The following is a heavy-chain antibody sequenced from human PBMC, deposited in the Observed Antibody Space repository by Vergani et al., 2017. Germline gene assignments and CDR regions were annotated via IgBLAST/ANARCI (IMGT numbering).Heavy chain of an antibody. D-gene: IGHD5-12*01. Sequence: QVQLVESGGGVVQPGRSLRLSCAASGFKFSDYAMHWVRQAPGKGLEWVTFVSYDGGVKYYAASVKGRFTVSRDTANKTLYLQMNGLTTEDTAVYYCARXNRIMLATSPLATWGQGVLVTVSS. V-gene: IGHV3-30*01. CDR2: VSYDGGVK. J-gene: IGHJ5*02. CDR1: GFKFSDYA. CDR3: ARXNRIMLATSPLAT.